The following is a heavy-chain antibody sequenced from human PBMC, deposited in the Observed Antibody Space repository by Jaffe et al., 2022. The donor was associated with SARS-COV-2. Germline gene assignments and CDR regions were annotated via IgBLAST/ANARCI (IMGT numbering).Heavy chain of an antibody. D-gene: IGHD6-6*01. J-gene: IGHJ4*02. V-gene: IGHV3-21*01. CDR1: GFTFSSYS. CDR2: ISSSSSYI. Sequence: EVQLVESGGGLVKPGGSLRLSCAASGFTFSSYSMNWVRQAPGKGLEWVSSISSSSSYIYYADSVKGRFTISRDNAKNSLYLQMNSLRAEDTAVYYCARARASARRSSGNPYYFDYWGQGTLVTVSS. CDR3: ARARASARRSSGNPYYFDY.